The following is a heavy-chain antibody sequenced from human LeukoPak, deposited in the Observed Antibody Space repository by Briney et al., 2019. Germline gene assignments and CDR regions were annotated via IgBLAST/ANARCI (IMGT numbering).Heavy chain of an antibody. CDR1: GDTFTSYG. V-gene: IGHV1-18*01. Sequence: ASVKVSCKASGDTFTSYGISWVRQAPGQGLEWMGWISAYNGNRNYAQNLQDRVTMTTDTSTSTAYMELRSLRSDDTAVYYCARDRITILGGDVWGQGTTVTVSS. D-gene: IGHD3-3*01. J-gene: IGHJ6*02. CDR2: ISAYNGNR. CDR3: ARDRITILGGDV.